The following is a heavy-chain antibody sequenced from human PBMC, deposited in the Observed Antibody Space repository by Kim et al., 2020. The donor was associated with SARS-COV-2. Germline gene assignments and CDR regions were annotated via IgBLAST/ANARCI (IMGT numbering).Heavy chain of an antibody. V-gene: IGHV3-30*18. CDR3: AKEDAVAVAGGFDC. CDR1: VFTFSSYG. J-gene: IGHJ4*02. CDR2: ISYDGKNK. Sequence: GGSLRLSCAVSVFTFSSYGMHWVRQAPGKGLEWVAVISYDGKNKYYGEAVKGRFTISRDDSKNTLDLQIHSLRVEDTAVYYCAKEDAVAVAGGFDCWGQGTPVTVS. D-gene: IGHD6-19*01.